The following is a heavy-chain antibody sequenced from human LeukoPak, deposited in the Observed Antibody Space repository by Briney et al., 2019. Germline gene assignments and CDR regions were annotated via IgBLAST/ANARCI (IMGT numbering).Heavy chain of an antibody. Sequence: SVKVSCKASGGTFSSYAISWVRQAPGQGLEWMGGIIPIFGTANYAQKFQGRVTITADESTSTAYMELSSLRSEDTAVYYCAIDGSYLPHYYYYYMDVWGKGTTVTVSS. D-gene: IGHD1-26*01. CDR2: IIPIFGTA. V-gene: IGHV1-69*13. CDR1: GGTFSSYA. J-gene: IGHJ6*03. CDR3: AIDGSYLPHYYYYYMDV.